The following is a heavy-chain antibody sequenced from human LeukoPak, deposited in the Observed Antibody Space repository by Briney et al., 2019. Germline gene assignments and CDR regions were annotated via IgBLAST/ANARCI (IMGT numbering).Heavy chain of an antibody. CDR3: ARTLSSADAFDI. D-gene: IGHD6-25*01. Sequence: GGSLRLSCAASGFAFSSYSMSWVRQAPGKGLGWVSAITNSGGSTYYADSVKGRFTNSRDNSKNTLYLQMNSLRAEDTAVYYCARTLSSADAFDIWGQGTMVTVSS. V-gene: IGHV3-23*01. CDR2: ITNSGGST. J-gene: IGHJ3*02. CDR1: GFAFSSYS.